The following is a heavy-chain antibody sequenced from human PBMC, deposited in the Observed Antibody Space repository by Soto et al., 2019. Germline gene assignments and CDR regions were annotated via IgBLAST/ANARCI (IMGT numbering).Heavy chain of an antibody. CDR3: AREGDWNYYFDY. CDR1: GFTFSSYA. Sequence: QVQLVESGGGVVQPGRSLRLSCAASGFTFSSYAMHWVRQAPGKGLEWVAVISYDGSNKYYADSVKGRFTISRDNSKNTLYLQMNSLKAEDTAVYYCAREGDWNYYFDYWGQGTLVTVSS. J-gene: IGHJ4*02. CDR2: ISYDGSNK. D-gene: IGHD1-7*01. V-gene: IGHV3-30-3*01.